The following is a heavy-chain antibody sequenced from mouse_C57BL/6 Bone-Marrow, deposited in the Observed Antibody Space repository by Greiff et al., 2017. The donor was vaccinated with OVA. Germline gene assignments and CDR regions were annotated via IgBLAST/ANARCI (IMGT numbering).Heavy chain of an antibody. Sequence: EVMLVESGGGLVKPGGSLKLSCAASGFTFSSYAMSWVRQTPEKRLEWVATISDGGSYTYYPDNVKGRFTISRDNAKNNLYLQMSHLKSEDTAMYYCARRGYGNYCDYWGQGTTLTVSS. J-gene: IGHJ2*01. D-gene: IGHD2-1*01. CDR3: ARRGYGNYCDY. CDR2: ISDGGSYT. V-gene: IGHV5-4*03. CDR1: GFTFSSYA.